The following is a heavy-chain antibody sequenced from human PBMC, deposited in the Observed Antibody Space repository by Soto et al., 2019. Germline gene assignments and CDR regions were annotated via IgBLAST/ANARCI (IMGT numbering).Heavy chain of an antibody. D-gene: IGHD5-18*01. J-gene: IGHJ6*03. Sequence: ASVKVSCKASGYTFTSYAMHWVRQAPGQRLEWMGWINAGNGNTKYSQKFQGRVTITRDTSASTAYMELSSLRSEDTAVYYCARARDSYDGYYYMDVWGKGTTVTVSS. CDR2: INAGNGNT. V-gene: IGHV1-3*01. CDR3: ARARDSYDGYYYMDV. CDR1: GYTFTSYA.